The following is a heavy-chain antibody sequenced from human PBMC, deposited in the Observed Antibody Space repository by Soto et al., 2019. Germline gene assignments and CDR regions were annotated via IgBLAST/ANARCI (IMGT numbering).Heavy chain of an antibody. CDR3: AIDYYYDSSGYSPDAFDI. CDR1: GGSISSGDYY. V-gene: IGHV4-30-4*01. Sequence: PSETLSLTCTVSGGSISSGDYYWSWIRQPPGKGLEWIGYIYYSGSTYYNPSLKSRVTISVDTSKNQFSLKLSSVIAADTAFYYFAIDYYYDSSGYSPDAFDIWGQGTMVTVSS. J-gene: IGHJ3*02. D-gene: IGHD3-22*01. CDR2: IYYSGST.